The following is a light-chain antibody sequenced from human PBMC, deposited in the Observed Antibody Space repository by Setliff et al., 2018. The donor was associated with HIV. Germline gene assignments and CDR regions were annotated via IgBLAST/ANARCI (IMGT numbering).Light chain of an antibody. J-gene: IGLJ2*01. CDR3: CSYAGSDTWV. CDR2: DVT. V-gene: IGLV2-23*02. Sequence: QSVLTQPASVSGSPGQSITISSLGSSSDVGDYESVSWYQHHPGEVPKLLIYDVTERPSGVSTRFSASKSGNTASLTISGPQAEDEADYYGCSYAGSDTWVFGGGTKVTGL. CDR1: SSDVGDYES.